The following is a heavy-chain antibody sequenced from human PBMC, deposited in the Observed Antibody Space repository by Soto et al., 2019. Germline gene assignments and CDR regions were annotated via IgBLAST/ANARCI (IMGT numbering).Heavy chain of an antibody. J-gene: IGHJ4*02. Sequence: QVQLVESGGGVVQPGRSLRLSCAASGTTFSDYGMHWVRQAPGKGLEWVAVISYDGRNKYYADSVKGRFTISRDNSKNTLYLQMNSLRPEDTAVFYCALGYCSGGLWCYLDYWGQGALVTVSP. CDR3: ALGYCSGGLWCYLDY. CDR1: GTTFSDYG. V-gene: IGHV3-30*03. D-gene: IGHD2-15*01. CDR2: ISYDGRNK.